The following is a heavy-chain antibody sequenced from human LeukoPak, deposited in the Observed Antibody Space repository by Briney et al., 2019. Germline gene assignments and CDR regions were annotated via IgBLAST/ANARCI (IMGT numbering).Heavy chain of an antibody. CDR3: VKGHLVWELGDYFDY. Sequence: GGSLRLSCSASGFTFSSYAMHWARQAPGKGLEYVSAISSNGGSTYYADSVKGRFTISGDNSKNTLYLQMSSLRAEDTAVYYCVKGHLVWELGDYFDYWGQGTLVTVSS. CDR1: GFTFSSYA. CDR2: ISSNGGST. D-gene: IGHD1-26*01. J-gene: IGHJ4*02. V-gene: IGHV3-64D*09.